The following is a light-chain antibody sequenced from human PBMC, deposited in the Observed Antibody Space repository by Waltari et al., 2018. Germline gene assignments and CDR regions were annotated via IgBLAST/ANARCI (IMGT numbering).Light chain of an antibody. J-gene: IGKJ1*01. CDR2: DAS. CDR1: QTVSRS. V-gene: IGKV3-11*01. Sequence: EIVLTQSPATLSLSPGERATLSCRSSQTVSRSLVWYRHKPGQPPRLLIYDASKRASGVPARFSGSGSGTDFTLTINILEPEDSAVFYCQQGSNWPPTFGQVTKVEIK. CDR3: QQGSNWPPT.